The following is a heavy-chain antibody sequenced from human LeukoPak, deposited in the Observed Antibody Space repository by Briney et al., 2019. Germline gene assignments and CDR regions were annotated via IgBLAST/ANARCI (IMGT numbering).Heavy chain of an antibody. CDR1: GGTFSSYA. CDR2: IIPIFGTA. Sequence: VASVKVSCKASGGTFSSYAISWVRQAPGQGLEWMGGIIPIFGTANYAQKLQGRVTITADESTSAAYMELSSLRSEDTAVYYCARGKVGCSSTSCNYGMDVWGQGTTVTVSS. D-gene: IGHD2-2*01. V-gene: IGHV1-69*13. J-gene: IGHJ6*02. CDR3: ARGKVGCSSTSCNYGMDV.